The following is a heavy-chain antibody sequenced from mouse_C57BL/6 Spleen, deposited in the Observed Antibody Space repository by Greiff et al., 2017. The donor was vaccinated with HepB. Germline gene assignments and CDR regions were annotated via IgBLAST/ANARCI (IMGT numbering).Heavy chain of an antibody. D-gene: IGHD1-1*01. CDR1: GYTFTSYN. CDR3: ARGGTVVATPYYYAMDY. J-gene: IGHJ4*01. Sequence: QSGAELVRPGASVKMSCKASGYTFTSYNMHWVKQTPRQGLEWIGAIYPGNGDTSYNQKFKGKATLTVDKSSSTAYMQLSSLTSEDSAVYFCARGGTVVATPYYYAMDYWGQGTSVTVSS. V-gene: IGHV1-12*01. CDR2: IYPGNGDT.